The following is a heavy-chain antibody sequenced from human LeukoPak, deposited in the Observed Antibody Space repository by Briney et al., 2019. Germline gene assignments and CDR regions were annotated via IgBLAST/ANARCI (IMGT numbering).Heavy chain of an antibody. D-gene: IGHD2-8*01. Sequence: ASVKVSCKASGYTFTGYYMHWVRQAPGQGLEWMGWINPNSGGTNYAQKFQGRVTMTRDTSISTAYMELSRLRSDDTAVYYCARDRGTIVLMVCAILDYWGQGTLVTVSS. CDR1: GYTFTGYY. CDR3: ARDRGTIVLMVCAILDY. J-gene: IGHJ4*02. CDR2: INPNSGGT. V-gene: IGHV1-2*02.